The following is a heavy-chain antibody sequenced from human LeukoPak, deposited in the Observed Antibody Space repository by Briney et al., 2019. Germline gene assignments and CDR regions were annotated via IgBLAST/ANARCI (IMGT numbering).Heavy chain of an antibody. V-gene: IGHV3-23*01. Sequence: PGGSLRLSCAASGFTFSSYAMSWVRQAPGKGLEWVSAISGSGGSTYYADSVTGRFTISRDNSKNTLYLQMNSLRAEDTAVYYCAKDRETALGIYYDSSGGDFDYWGQGTLVTVSS. CDR3: AKDRETALGIYYDSSGGDFDY. CDR1: GFTFSSYA. D-gene: IGHD3-22*01. J-gene: IGHJ4*02. CDR2: ISGSGGST.